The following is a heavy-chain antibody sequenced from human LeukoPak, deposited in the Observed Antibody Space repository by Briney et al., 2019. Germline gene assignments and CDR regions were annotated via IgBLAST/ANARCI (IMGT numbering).Heavy chain of an antibody. J-gene: IGHJ3*02. V-gene: IGHV1-2*02. CDR2: INPNSGGT. Sequence: ASVKVSCKASGYTFTGYYMHWVRQAPGQGLEWMGWINPNSGGTNYAQKFQGRVTMTRDTSTSTAYMELSSLRSEDTAVYYCAADPIKSNGRAFDIWGQGTMVTVSS. CDR3: AADPIKSNGRAFDI. D-gene: IGHD5-12*01. CDR1: GYTFTGYY.